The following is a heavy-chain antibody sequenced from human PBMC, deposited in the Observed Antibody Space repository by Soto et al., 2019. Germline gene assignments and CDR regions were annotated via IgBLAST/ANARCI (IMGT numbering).Heavy chain of an antibody. Sequence: QMQLVQSGPEVKKPGTSVKVSCKASGFNFTSSAVQWVRQARGQRLELIGWIVVGSGNTNYAQKFQERVTITRDMSTSTAYMELSSLRSEDTAVYYCAAALHDDGDYVGFYFDYWGQGTLVTVSS. CDR1: GFNFTSSA. D-gene: IGHD4-17*01. V-gene: IGHV1-58*01. CDR2: IVVGSGNT. J-gene: IGHJ4*02. CDR3: AAALHDDGDYVGFYFDY.